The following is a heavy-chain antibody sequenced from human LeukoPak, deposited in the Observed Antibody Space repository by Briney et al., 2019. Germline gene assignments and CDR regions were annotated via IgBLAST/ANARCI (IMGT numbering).Heavy chain of an antibody. CDR2: MNPNSGNT. Sequence: VASVKVSCKASGYTFTSYDINWVRQATGQGLEWMGWMNPNSGNTGYAQKFQGRVTMTRNTSISTAYMELSSLRPEDTAVYYCARDLPNSGSKQLSWGQGTLVTVSS. J-gene: IGHJ4*02. CDR1: GYTFTSYD. V-gene: IGHV1-8*01. D-gene: IGHD1-26*01. CDR3: ARDLPNSGSKQLS.